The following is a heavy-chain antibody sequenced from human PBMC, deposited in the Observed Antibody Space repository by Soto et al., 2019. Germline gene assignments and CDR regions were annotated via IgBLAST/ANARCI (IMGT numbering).Heavy chain of an antibody. CDR3: ARYIRMNSPLAWGDYYYGMDV. J-gene: IGHJ6*02. D-gene: IGHD3-16*01. CDR1: GFTFSSYS. Sequence: GGSLRLSCAASGFTFSSYSMNWVRQAPGKGLEWVSYISSSSSTIYYADSVKGRFTISRDNAKNSLYLQMNSLRDEDTAVYYCARYIRMNSPLAWGDYYYGMDVWGQGTTVTVSS. V-gene: IGHV3-48*02. CDR2: ISSSSSTI.